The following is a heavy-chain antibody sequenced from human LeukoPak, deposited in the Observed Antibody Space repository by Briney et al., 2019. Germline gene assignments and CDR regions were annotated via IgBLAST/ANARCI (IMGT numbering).Heavy chain of an antibody. CDR2: ISHSGNT. CDR3: ARLQDKEMTAGYNWFDP. Sequence: SETLSLTCTVSGGSLSSYDWSWIRQPPGRGLEWIAYISHSGNTNYNPSLKSRVTISTDTSKNQFSLKLSSVTAADTAVYYCARLQDKEMTAGYNWFDPWGQGTLVTVSS. J-gene: IGHJ5*02. V-gene: IGHV4-59*01. CDR1: GGSLSSYD. D-gene: IGHD2-21*02.